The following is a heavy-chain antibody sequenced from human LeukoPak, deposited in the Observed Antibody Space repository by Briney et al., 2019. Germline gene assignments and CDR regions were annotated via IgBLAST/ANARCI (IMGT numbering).Heavy chain of an antibody. J-gene: IGHJ4*02. D-gene: IGHD3-10*01. Sequence: SETLSLTCTVSGGSISSGDYYWSWIRQPPGKGLEWIGYIYYSGGTYYNPSLKSRVTISVDTSKNQFSLKLSSVTAADTAVYYCARGITMVRGDPFDYWGQGTLVTVSS. CDR2: IYYSGGT. V-gene: IGHV4-30-4*01. CDR1: GGSISSGDYY. CDR3: ARGITMVRGDPFDY.